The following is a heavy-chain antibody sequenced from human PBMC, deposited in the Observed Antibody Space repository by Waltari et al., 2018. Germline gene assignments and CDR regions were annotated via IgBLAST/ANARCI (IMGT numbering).Heavy chain of an antibody. CDR1: GGTFSSYA. D-gene: IGHD1-26*01. CDR2: INPNSGGT. V-gene: IGHV1-2*06. CDR3: ARAGGSQRNYYGMDV. J-gene: IGHJ6*02. Sequence: QVQLVQSGAEVKKPGSSVKVSCKASGGTFSSYAISWVRQAPGQGLEWMGRINPNSGGTNYAQKFQGRVTMTRDTSISTAYMELSRLRSDDTAVYYCARAGGSQRNYYGMDVWGQGTTVTVSS.